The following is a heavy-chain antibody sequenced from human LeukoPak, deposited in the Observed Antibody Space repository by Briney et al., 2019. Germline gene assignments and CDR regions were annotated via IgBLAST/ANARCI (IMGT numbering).Heavy chain of an antibody. D-gene: IGHD1-26*01. V-gene: IGHV4/OR15-8*02. CDR2: ISLAGQT. J-gene: IGHJ4*02. CDR1: GGSISGTNW. Sequence: PSETLSLTCGVSGGSISGTNWWRWVRQPPGQGLEWIGEISLAGQTNYNPSLNGRVTMSLDKSSNQLSLHLTSVTAADTATYYCSRESGPFCPFGYWGQGTLVIVSS. CDR3: SRESGPFCPFGY.